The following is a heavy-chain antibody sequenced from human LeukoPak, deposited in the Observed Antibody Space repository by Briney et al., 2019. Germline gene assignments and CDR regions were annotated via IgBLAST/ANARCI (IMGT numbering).Heavy chain of an antibody. V-gene: IGHV3-43*01. CDR2: VNGHGTT. D-gene: IGHD3-22*01. J-gene: IGHJ4*02. Sequence: GGSLRLSCAASGFIFEDYTMHWVRQVPGKTLEWVSLVNGHGTTYYADSLKGRFTISRDNSKNSLYLQMDSLRIEDTAFYYCAKDLTYESSGSVIDNWGLGTLVTVSS. CDR1: GFIFEDYT. CDR3: AKDLTYESSGSVIDN.